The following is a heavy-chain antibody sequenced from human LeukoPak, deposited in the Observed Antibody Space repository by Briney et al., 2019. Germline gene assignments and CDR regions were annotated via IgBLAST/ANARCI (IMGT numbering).Heavy chain of an antibody. CDR2: IYYSGSA. Sequence: PSETLSLTCNVAGASNSSSFWSWIRQPPGKGLEWIGNIYYSGSANYSPSLTSRVTISLDTSKNQFSLKLTSVTAADTAVYYCAREREPYGAGTYFDYWGQGTLVTVSS. CDR1: GASNSSSF. CDR3: AREREPYGAGTYFDY. D-gene: IGHD3-10*01. V-gene: IGHV4-59*01. J-gene: IGHJ4*02.